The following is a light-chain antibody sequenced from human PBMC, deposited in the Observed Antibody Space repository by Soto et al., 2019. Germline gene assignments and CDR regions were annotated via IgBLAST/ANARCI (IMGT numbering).Light chain of an antibody. CDR2: AAS. V-gene: IGKV1-17*01. J-gene: IGKJ4*01. CDR1: QGIRNG. CDR3: LQHNTSPLT. Sequence: DIQMTQSPSSLSASVGDRVTITCRASQGIRNGLGWYQQKTGKAPKRLIYAASSLQSGVPARFSGSGFGTEFTLTISSLQPEDFATYYCLQHNTSPLTFGGGTKVEI.